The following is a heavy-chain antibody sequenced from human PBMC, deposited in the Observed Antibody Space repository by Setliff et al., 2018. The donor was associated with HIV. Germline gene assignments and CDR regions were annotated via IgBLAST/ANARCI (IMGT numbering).Heavy chain of an antibody. V-gene: IGHV1-18*01. D-gene: IGHD3-10*01. Sequence: ASVKVSCKASGYTFTSYGISWVRQAPGQGLEWMGGIIPFFDMTNYAQKFQGRVTLTEDTSTDTAYMELSGLRSEDTAVYYCARDDHYYDSGSYYSDWYFDLWGRGTLVTVSS. CDR3: ARDDHYYDSGSYYSDWYFDL. J-gene: IGHJ2*01. CDR1: GYTFTSYG. CDR2: IIPFFDMT.